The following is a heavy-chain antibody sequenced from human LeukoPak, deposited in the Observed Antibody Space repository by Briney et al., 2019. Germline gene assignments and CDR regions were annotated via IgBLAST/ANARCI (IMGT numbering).Heavy chain of an antibody. CDR2: IIPIFGTA. Sequence: VKVSCKASGGTFSSYAISWVRQAPGQGLEWMGGIIPIFGTANYAQKFQGRVTITADESTSTGYMELSSLRSEDTAVYYCASKRGYSYGLDYWGQGTLVTVSS. V-gene: IGHV1-69*01. D-gene: IGHD5-18*01. CDR1: GGTFSSYA. CDR3: ASKRGYSYGLDY. J-gene: IGHJ4*02.